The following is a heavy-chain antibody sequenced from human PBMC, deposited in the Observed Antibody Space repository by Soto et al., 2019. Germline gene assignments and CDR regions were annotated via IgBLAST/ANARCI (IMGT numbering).Heavy chain of an antibody. V-gene: IGHV4-34*01. D-gene: IGHD2-2*01. CDR1: GGSFSGYY. CDR3: ARGRDIVVVPAAMIYYHYGMDV. J-gene: IGHJ6*02. CDR2: INHSGST. Sequence: SETLSLTCAVYGGSFSGYYWSWIRQPPGKGLEWIGEINHSGSTNYNPSLKSRVTISVDTSKNQFSLKLSSVTAADTAVYYCARGRDIVVVPAAMIYYHYGMDVWGQGTTVTVSS.